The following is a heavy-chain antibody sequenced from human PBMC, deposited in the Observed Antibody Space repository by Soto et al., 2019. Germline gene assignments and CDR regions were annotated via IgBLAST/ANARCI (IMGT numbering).Heavy chain of an antibody. Sequence: QVQLQQSGPGLVKPSQTLSLTCIISGDSVSSSIAGWNWIRQSPSRGLEWLGRTLYRSKWYNDYAVSVKGRITVNPDTSKNQFSLQLNSVTPEDTAVYYCVRGENYAFDVWGQGTFITVSS. CDR2: TLYRSKWYN. CDR1: GDSVSSSIAG. D-gene: IGHD1-26*01. J-gene: IGHJ3*01. CDR3: VRGENYAFDV. V-gene: IGHV6-1*01.